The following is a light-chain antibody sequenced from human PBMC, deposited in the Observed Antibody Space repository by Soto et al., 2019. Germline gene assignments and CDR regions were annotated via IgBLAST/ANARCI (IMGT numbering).Light chain of an antibody. V-gene: IGLV1-40*01. CDR3: QSYDSSLRGSV. CDR1: SSNIGAGYD. J-gene: IGLJ2*01. Sequence: QSVLTHPPSVSGAPGQRVTISCTGSSSNIGAGYDVHWYQQLPGTAPKLLIYGNSNRPSGVPDRFSGSKSGTSASLAITGLQAEDEADYYCQSYDSSLRGSVFGGGTKLTVL. CDR2: GNS.